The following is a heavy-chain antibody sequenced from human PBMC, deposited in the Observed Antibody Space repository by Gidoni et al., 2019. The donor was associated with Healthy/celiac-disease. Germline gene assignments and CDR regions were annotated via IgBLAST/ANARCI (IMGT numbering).Heavy chain of an antibody. D-gene: IGHD2-15*01. CDR2: IYPGDSDT. CDR1: GYSFTSYW. J-gene: IGHJ3*02. V-gene: IGHV5-51*01. CDR3: ARQPGFYCSGGSCYFAFDI. Sequence: EVQLVQSGAEVKKPGESLKISCQGSGYSFTSYWICWVRQMPGNGLEWMGIIYPGDSDTRYSPSFQGQVTISADKSISTAYLQWSSLKASDTAMYYCARQPGFYCSGGSCYFAFDIWGQGTMVTVSS.